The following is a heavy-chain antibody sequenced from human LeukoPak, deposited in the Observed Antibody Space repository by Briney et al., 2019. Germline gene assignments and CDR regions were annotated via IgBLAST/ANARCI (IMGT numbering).Heavy chain of an antibody. CDR1: GFTFSSYG. CDR3: AKEAEGGPLYSPWNWFDP. CDR2: IRYDGSNK. V-gene: IGHV3-30*02. J-gene: IGHJ5*02. D-gene: IGHD4-11*01. Sequence: PGGSLRLSCAASGFTFSSYGMHWVRQAPGKGLEWVAFIRYDGSNKYYVDSVKGRFTISRDNSKNTLYLQMNSLRAEDTAVYYCAKEAEGGPLYSPWNWFDPWGQGTLVTVSS.